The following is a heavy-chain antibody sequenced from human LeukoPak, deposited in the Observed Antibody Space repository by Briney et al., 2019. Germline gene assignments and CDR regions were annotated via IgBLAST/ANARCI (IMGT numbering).Heavy chain of an antibody. CDR2: IRGDGRTT. D-gene: IGHD6-19*01. V-gene: IGHV3-43*02. J-gene: IGHJ4*02. CDR1: GFPFGEFA. CDR3: AKDAVAGTWLHY. Sequence: GSLRLSFSALGFPFGEFAKPRVRQASGKGLEWVSLIRGDGRTTSYAGSVRGRFTISRDNSKNSLYLQMSSLRGEDTAMYYCAKDAVAGTWLHYWGQGTLVTVSS.